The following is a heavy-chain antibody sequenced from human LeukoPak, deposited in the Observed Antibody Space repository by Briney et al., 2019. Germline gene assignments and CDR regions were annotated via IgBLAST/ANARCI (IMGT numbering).Heavy chain of an antibody. V-gene: IGHV3-53*01. CDR3: ARDSGYSSRWYLDY. J-gene: IGHJ4*02. Sequence: GGSMRLSCAASGFTVSSNYMSWVRQAPGKWLEWVSVIYSGGSTYYADSVKGRFTISRDISKNTLCLQMNSLRAEDTAVYYCARDSGYSSRWYLDYWGQGTLVTVSS. CDR2: IYSGGST. D-gene: IGHD6-13*01. CDR1: GFTVSSNY.